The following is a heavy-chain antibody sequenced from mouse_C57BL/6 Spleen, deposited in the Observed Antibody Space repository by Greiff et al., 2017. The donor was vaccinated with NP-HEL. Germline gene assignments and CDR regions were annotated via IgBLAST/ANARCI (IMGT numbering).Heavy chain of an antibody. CDR2: ISDGGSYT. CDR1: GFTFSSYA. J-gene: IGHJ4*01. CDR3: AREGAITTVVANAMDY. V-gene: IGHV5-4*01. D-gene: IGHD1-1*01. Sequence: EVQRVESGGGLVKPGGSLKLSCAASGFTFSSYAMSWVRQTPEKRLEWVATISDGGSYTYYPDNVKGRFTISRDNAKNNLYLQMSHLKSEDTAMYYCAREGAITTVVANAMDYWGQGTSVTVSS.